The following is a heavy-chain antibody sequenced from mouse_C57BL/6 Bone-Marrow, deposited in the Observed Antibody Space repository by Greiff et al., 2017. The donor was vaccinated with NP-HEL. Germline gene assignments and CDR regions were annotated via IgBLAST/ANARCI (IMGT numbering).Heavy chain of an antibody. D-gene: IGHD1-1*01. CDR2: IWWDDDK. V-gene: IGHV8-8*01. J-gene: IGHJ1*03. CDR3: ARMDYYGSSPYWYFDV. CDR1: GFSLSTFGMG. Sequence: QVTLKVSGPGILQPSQTLSLTCSFSGFSLSTFGMGVGWIRQPSGKGLEWLAHIWWDDDKYYNPALKSRLTISKDTSKNQVFLKIANVDTADTATYYCARMDYYGSSPYWYFDVWGTGTTVTVSS.